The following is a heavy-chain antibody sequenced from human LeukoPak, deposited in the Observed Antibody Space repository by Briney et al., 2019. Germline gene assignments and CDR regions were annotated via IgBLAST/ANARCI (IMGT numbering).Heavy chain of an antibody. Sequence: SVKVSCKASGGTFSSCAISWVRQAPGQGLEWMGRIIPIFGIANYAQKFQGRVTITADKSTSTAYMELSSLRSEDTAVYYCARSYRRYGSGSYSHDYYYGMDVWAHGTTVTVSS. CDR3: ARSYRRYGSGSYSHDYYYGMDV. CDR2: IIPIFGIA. D-gene: IGHD3-10*01. J-gene: IGHJ6*02. V-gene: IGHV1-69*04. CDR1: GGTFSSCA.